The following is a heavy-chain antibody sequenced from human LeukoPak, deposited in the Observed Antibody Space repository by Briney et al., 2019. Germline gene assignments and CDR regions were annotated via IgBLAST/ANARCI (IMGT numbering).Heavy chain of an antibody. Sequence: SETLSLTCTVSGGSISSSSYYWGWIRQPPGMGLEWIGSIYYSGSTYYNPSLKSRVTISVDTSKNQFSLKLSSVTAADTAVYYCARGPRGFWSGYYNFDYWGQGTLVTVSS. J-gene: IGHJ4*02. D-gene: IGHD3-3*01. CDR2: IYYSGST. V-gene: IGHV4-39*01. CDR3: ARGPRGFWSGYYNFDY. CDR1: GGSISSSSYY.